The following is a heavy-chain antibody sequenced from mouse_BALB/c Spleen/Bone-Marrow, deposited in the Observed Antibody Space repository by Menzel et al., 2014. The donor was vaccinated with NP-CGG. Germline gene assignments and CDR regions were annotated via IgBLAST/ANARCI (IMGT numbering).Heavy chain of an antibody. CDR1: GFTFTDYY. V-gene: IGHV7-3*02. D-gene: IGHD2-1*01. CDR3: ARSLYPRAMDY. J-gene: IGHJ4*01. CDR2: IRNKANGYTT. Sequence: EVKLMESGGGLVQPGGSLRLSCATSGFTFTDYYMSWVRQPPGKALEWLGFIRNKANGYTTESSASVKGRFTISRDNSQSILYLQMNTLRAEDSATYYCARSLYPRAMDYWGQGTSVTVSS.